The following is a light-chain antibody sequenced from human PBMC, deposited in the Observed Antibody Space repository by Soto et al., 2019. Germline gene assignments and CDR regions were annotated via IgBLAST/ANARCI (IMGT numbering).Light chain of an antibody. Sequence: DIPMTQSPSTLSASVGDRVTITCLASQNIDYWLAWYQQKPGRAPKLLIYTASSLESGVPSRFSGSGSGTEFTLTISSLQPDDFATYYCQQYKTFWTFGQGTKVEIK. V-gene: IGKV1-5*03. J-gene: IGKJ1*01. CDR1: QNIDYW. CDR2: TAS. CDR3: QQYKTFWT.